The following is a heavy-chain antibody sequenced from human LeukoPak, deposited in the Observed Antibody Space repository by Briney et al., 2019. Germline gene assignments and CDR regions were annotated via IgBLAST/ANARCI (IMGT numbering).Heavy chain of an antibody. CDR3: GRGGSGWSAPDY. Sequence: PGRSLRLSCAASGFTFSSYGMHWVRQAPGKGLEWVAVISYDGSNKYYADSVKGRFTISRDNSKNTLYLQMNSLRTEDTAVYYCGRGGSGWSAPDYWGQGTLVTVSS. V-gene: IGHV3-30*03. CDR1: GFTFSSYG. D-gene: IGHD6-19*01. J-gene: IGHJ4*02. CDR2: ISYDGSNK.